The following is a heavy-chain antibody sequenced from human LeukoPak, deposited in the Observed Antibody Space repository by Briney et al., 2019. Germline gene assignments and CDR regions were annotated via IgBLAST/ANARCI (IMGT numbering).Heavy chain of an antibody. CDR2: ISGSGGTT. V-gene: IGHV3-23*01. J-gene: IGHJ4*02. CDR3: AKGLNYYGSGSLNY. CDR1: GLTFTTTA. Sequence: PGGSLRLSCAASGLTFTTTAFSWVRQAPGKGLEWVSAISGSGGTTYYADSVKGRFTISRDNSKNTLYLQMNSLRAEDTAVYYCAKGLNYYGSGSLNYWGQGTLVTVSS. D-gene: IGHD3-10*01.